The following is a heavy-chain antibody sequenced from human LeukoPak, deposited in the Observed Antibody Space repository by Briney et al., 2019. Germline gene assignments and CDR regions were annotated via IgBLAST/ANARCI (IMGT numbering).Heavy chain of an antibody. CDR1: GGSFSGYY. CDR2: INHSGST. D-gene: IGHD4-17*01. Sequence: SETLSLTCAVYGGSFSGYYWSWIHQPRGKGLEWIGEINHSGSTNYNPSLKSRVTISVDTSKNQFFLKLSSVTAADTAVYYCARGTGYYYYYMDVWGKGTTVTVSS. CDR3: ARGTGYYYYYMDV. J-gene: IGHJ6*03. V-gene: IGHV4-34*01.